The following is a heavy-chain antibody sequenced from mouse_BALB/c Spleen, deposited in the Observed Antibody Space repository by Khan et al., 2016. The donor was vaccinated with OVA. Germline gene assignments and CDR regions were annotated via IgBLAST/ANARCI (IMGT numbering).Heavy chain of an antibody. J-gene: IGHJ4*01. CDR3: ARSLYYSYGYALDC. Sequence: EVKLLESGPGLVKPSQSLSLTCTVTGYSITSDYAWNWIRQFPGNKLEWMGYISSTGSTSYNPSLKSRISITRDTSNNQFFLQLKSVTTEDTATYYSARSLYYSYGYALDCWGRGTSVTVSS. D-gene: IGHD2-14*01. CDR2: ISSTGST. V-gene: IGHV3-2*02. CDR1: GYSITSDYA.